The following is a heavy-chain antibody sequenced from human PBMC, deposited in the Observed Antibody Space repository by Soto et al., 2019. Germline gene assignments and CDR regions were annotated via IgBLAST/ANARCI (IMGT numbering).Heavy chain of an antibody. D-gene: IGHD4-17*01. CDR3: AKGLYDYGDYRSAFDI. Sequence: GGSLRLSCAASGFTFSSYSMNWVRQAPGKGLEWVSSIISSSSCTYYADSVKGRFTISRHNSKNTLYLQMNSLRAEDTAVYYCAKGLYDYGDYRSAFDIWGQGTMVTVSS. CDR2: IISSSSCT. V-gene: IGHV3-21*04. J-gene: IGHJ3*02. CDR1: GFTFSSYS.